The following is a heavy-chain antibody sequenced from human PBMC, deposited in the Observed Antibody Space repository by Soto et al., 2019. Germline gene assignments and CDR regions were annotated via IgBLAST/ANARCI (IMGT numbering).Heavy chain of an antibody. CDR1: GFTFSSYA. CDR2: ISGSGGST. V-gene: IGHV3-23*01. J-gene: IGHJ4*02. D-gene: IGHD6-6*01. CDR3: AKEVGYSSSSNLDY. Sequence: LRLSCAASGFTFSSYAMSWVRQAPGKGLEWVSAISGSGGSTYYADSVKGRFTISRDNSKNTLYLQMNSLRAEDTAVYYCAKEVGYSSSSNLDYWGQGTLVTVSS.